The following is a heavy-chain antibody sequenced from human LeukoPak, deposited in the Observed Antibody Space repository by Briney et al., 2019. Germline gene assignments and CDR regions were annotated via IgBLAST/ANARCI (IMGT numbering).Heavy chain of an antibody. Sequence: ASVKVSCKASGYTFTTYGITWVRQAPGQGLEWMGWISAYNDNTNYAQNFQGRVTMTTDTSTSTAYMELRSLRSDDTAVFYCAKGITAAAFDYWGQGTLVTVSS. CDR3: AKGITAAAFDY. CDR1: GYTFTTYG. J-gene: IGHJ4*02. CDR2: ISAYNDNT. D-gene: IGHD6-25*01. V-gene: IGHV1-18*01.